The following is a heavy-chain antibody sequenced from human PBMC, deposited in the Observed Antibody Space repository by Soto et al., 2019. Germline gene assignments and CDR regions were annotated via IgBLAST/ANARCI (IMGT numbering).Heavy chain of an antibody. V-gene: IGHV1-46*01. CDR3: ARDIVVAPTARGGFDP. J-gene: IGHJ5*02. CDR2: INPNSGST. CDR1: GYTLTRYC. Sequence: ASVKVSCKASGYTLTRYCIHWVRQAPGQGLEWMGIINPNSGSTSYAQKFQDRVTMTRDTSTSTVYMELSSLRSEDTAVYYCARDIVVAPTARGGFDPWGQGTLVTVSS. D-gene: IGHD2-2*01.